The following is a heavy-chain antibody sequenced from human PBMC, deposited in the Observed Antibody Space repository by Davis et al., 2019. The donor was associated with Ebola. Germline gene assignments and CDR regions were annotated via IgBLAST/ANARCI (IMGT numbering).Heavy chain of an antibody. V-gene: IGHV3-7*01. CDR3: ARERAAAYFDY. CDR1: GFTFSNAW. D-gene: IGHD6-13*01. J-gene: IGHJ4*02. CDR2: IKQDGSEK. Sequence: GGSLRLSCAASGFTFSNAWMNWVRQAPGKGLEWVANIKQDGSEKYYVDSVKGRFTISRDNAKNSLYLQMNSLRAEDTAVYYCARERAAAYFDYWGQGTLVTVSS.